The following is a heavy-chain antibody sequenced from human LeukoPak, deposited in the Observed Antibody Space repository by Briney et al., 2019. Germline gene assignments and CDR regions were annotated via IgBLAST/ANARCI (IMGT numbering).Heavy chain of an antibody. D-gene: IGHD3-16*01. Sequence: GGSLRLSCAASGFTFSSYWMSWVRQAPGKGLEWVANIKQDGSEKYYVDSVKGRFTISRDNAKNSLYLQMNSLRAEDAAVYYCARDHNYDYVWGTLDYWGQGTLVTVSS. CDR3: ARDHNYDYVWGTLDY. CDR2: IKQDGSEK. CDR1: GFTFSSYW. V-gene: IGHV3-7*01. J-gene: IGHJ4*02.